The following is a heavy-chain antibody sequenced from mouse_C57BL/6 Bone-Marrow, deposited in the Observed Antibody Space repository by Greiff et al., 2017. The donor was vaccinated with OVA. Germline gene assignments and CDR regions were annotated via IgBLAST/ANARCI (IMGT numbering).Heavy chain of an antibody. J-gene: IGHJ4*01. Sequence: EVQVVESGGGLVQPGGSMKLSCAASGFTFSDAWMDWVRQSPEKGLEWVAEIRNKANNHATYYAESVKGRFTISRDDSKSSVYLQMNSLRAEDTGIYYWTERATTVGYYAMDYWGQGTSVTVSS. D-gene: IGHD1-1*01. CDR1: GFTFSDAW. CDR3: TERATTVGYYAMDY. V-gene: IGHV6-6*01. CDR2: IRNKANNHAT.